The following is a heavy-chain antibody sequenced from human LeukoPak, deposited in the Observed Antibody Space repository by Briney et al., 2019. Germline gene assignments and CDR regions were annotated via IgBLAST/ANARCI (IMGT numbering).Heavy chain of an antibody. J-gene: IGHJ4*02. CDR1: GFTFSSYA. CDR2: ISGSGGST. Sequence: PGGSLRLSCAASGFTFSSYAMSWVRQAPGKGLEWVSAISGSGGSTYYADSVKGRFTISRDNSKNTLYLQMNSLRAEDTAVYYCAKGSSSGFWSGQDCSFDYWGQGSLVTVSS. V-gene: IGHV3-23*01. D-gene: IGHD3-3*01. CDR3: AKGSSSGFWSGQDCSFDY.